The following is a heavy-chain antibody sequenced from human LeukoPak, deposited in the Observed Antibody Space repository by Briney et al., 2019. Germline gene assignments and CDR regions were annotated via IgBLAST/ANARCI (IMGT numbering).Heavy chain of an antibody. J-gene: IGHJ6*02. CDR1: GGSISNYY. CDR3: ARDLLLQQLGYYGMDV. Sequence: SETLSLTCTVSGGSISNYYWTWIRKPPGKGLEWIGYIYYSGSTNYNPSLKSRVTISVDTSKNQFSLKLSSVTAADTAVYYCARDLLLQQLGYYGMDVWGQGTTVTVSS. CDR2: IYYSGST. V-gene: IGHV4-59*12. D-gene: IGHD6-13*01.